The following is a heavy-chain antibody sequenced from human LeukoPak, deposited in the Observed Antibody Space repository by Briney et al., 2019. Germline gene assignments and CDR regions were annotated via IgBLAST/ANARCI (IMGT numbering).Heavy chain of an antibody. CDR2: ISGRGGST. CDR1: GFTFSSYA. V-gene: IGHV3-23*01. D-gene: IGHD5-18*01. Sequence: QPGGSLRLSCAASGFTFSSYAMSWVRQAPGKGLEGVSAISGRGGSTYYADSVKGRFTISRDNSKNTLYLQMNSLRAEETAVYYGAKAANKAMAPFDYWGQGTLVTVSS. CDR3: AKAANKAMAPFDY. J-gene: IGHJ4*02.